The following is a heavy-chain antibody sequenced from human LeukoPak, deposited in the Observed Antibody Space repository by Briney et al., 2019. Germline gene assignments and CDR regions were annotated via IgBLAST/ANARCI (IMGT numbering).Heavy chain of an antibody. V-gene: IGHV4-4*07. J-gene: IGHJ5*02. D-gene: IGHD2/OR15-2a*01. CDR3: AKVRYGTFNWFDP. Sequence: SESLSLTCTVSGDSINNYYWSWIRQPAGKGLEWIGRIYSTGTTNYNPSLKSRVTMSVDTSKNQLSLKLSSVTAADTAVYYCAKVRYGTFNWFDPWGQGTLVTVSS. CDR1: GDSINNYY. CDR2: IYSTGTT.